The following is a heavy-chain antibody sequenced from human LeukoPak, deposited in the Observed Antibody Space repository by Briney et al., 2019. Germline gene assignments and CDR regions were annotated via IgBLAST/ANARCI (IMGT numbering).Heavy chain of an antibody. J-gene: IGHJ6*02. D-gene: IGHD3-16*01. Sequence: GGSLRLSWAAAGFTFSSYWMSWVRQAPGKGLEWVANIKQDGSEKYYVDSVKGRLTISRDNAKNSLYLQMNSLRAEDTAVYYCASVSGRGYYYYGMDVWGQGTTVTVSS. CDR3: ASVSGRGYYYYGMDV. CDR2: IKQDGSEK. V-gene: IGHV3-7*01. CDR1: GFTFSSYW.